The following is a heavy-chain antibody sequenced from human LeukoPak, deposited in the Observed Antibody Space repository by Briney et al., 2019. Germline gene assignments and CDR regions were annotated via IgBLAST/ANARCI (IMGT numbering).Heavy chain of an antibody. CDR2: IYHSGRT. D-gene: IGHD3-9*01. CDR3: ARHGVRLRYFDWFLDAFDI. V-gene: IGHV4-34*01. Sequence: SETLSLTCAVYGGSFSGYYWSWIRQPPGKGLKWIGEIYHSGRTNYNPSLKSRVTISVDTTKNQFSLKLSSVTAADTAVYYCARHGVRLRYFDWFLDAFDIGGQGTMVSVSS. J-gene: IGHJ3*02. CDR1: GGSFSGYY.